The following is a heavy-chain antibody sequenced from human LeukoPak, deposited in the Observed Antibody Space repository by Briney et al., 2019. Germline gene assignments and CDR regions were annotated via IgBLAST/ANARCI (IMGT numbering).Heavy chain of an antibody. CDR3: ARDDGDV. CDR2: INNDGSGK. CDR1: GFTFSNYW. V-gene: IGHV3-7*01. Sequence: QTGGSLRLSCAASGFTFSNYWMKWVRQAPGKGPEWVASINNDGSGKYFVDSVKDRFTISRDNAENSLYLQINSLKVADTAIYYCARDDGDVWGIGTTVTVSS. J-gene: IGHJ6*03.